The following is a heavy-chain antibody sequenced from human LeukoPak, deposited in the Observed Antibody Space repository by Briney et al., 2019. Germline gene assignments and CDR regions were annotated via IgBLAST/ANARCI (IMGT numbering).Heavy chain of an antibody. V-gene: IGHV3-30-3*01. D-gene: IGHD3-10*01. CDR2: ISYDGSNK. J-gene: IGHJ4*02. CDR3: AKGDLRSGSYHDY. Sequence: GGSLRLSCAASGFTFSSYAMHWVRQAPGKGLEWVAAISYDGSNKYYADSVKGRFTISRDNSKNTLYLQMNSLRAEDTAVYYCAKGDLRSGSYHDYWGQGTLVTVSS. CDR1: GFTFSSYA.